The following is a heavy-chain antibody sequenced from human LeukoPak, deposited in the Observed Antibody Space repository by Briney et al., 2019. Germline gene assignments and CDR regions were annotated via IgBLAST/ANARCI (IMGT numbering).Heavy chain of an antibody. CDR2: IKQDGSEK. CDR3: ARQISITMVRGVIYYYYYYMDV. V-gene: IGHV3-7*01. D-gene: IGHD3-10*01. Sequence: PGGSLRLSCAASGFTFSSYWMSWVRQAPGKGLEWVANIKQDGSEKYYVDSVKGRSTISRDNAKNSLYLQMNSLRAEDTAVYYCARQISITMVRGVIYYYYYYMDVWGKGTTVTVSS. J-gene: IGHJ6*03. CDR1: GFTFSSYW.